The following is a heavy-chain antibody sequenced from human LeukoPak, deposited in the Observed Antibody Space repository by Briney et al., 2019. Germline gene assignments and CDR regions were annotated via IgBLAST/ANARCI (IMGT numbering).Heavy chain of an antibody. Sequence: ASVKVSCKASGYTFSSYNINWVRQAPGQGLEWVGWVSVYNGMANHAQRLQGRVTMTTDTSTTTAYMELRSLRSDDTAVYYCARSIASTYDAFDIWGQGTMVTVSS. CDR3: ARSIASTYDAFDI. D-gene: IGHD2-21*01. CDR2: VSVYNGMA. V-gene: IGHV1-18*01. CDR1: GYTFSSYN. J-gene: IGHJ3*02.